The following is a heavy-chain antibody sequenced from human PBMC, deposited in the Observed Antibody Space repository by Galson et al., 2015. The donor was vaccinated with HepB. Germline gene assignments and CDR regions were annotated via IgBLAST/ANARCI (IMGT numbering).Heavy chain of an antibody. Sequence: SLRLSCAGSGFTFSDYAMNWVRQAPGKGLEWVSTITPSGSKSYYADSVKGRFTISRDNAKNSLYLQMNSLRAEDTAVYYCARDSSSWYYYYGMDVWGQGTTVTVSS. V-gene: IGHV3-23*01. CDR2: ITPSGSKS. D-gene: IGHD6-13*01. CDR3: ARDSSSWYYYYGMDV. CDR1: GFTFSDYA. J-gene: IGHJ6*02.